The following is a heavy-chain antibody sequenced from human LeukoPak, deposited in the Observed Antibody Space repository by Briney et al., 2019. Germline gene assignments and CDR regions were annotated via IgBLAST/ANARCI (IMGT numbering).Heavy chain of an antibody. Sequence: PGGSLRLSCAASGFTFSSYGMHWVRQAPGKGLEWVAVISYDGSNKYYADSVKGRFTISRDNSKNTLYLQMNSLRAEDTAVYYCATSDGSGSYYNGLPFDYWGQGTLVTVSS. CDR2: ISYDGSNK. J-gene: IGHJ4*02. CDR1: GFTFSSYG. CDR3: ATSDGSGSYYNGLPFDY. V-gene: IGHV3-30*03. D-gene: IGHD3-10*01.